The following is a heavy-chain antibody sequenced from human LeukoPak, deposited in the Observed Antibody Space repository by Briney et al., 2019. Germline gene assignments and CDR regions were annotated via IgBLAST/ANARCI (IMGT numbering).Heavy chain of an antibody. D-gene: IGHD2-8*01. CDR3: AKDMGYFTN. Sequence: GGSLRLSCAASGFTFSTAWMSWVRQAPGKGLEWVGRVKSKSDGGTTDYAAPVKGRFTISRDDSKNTLYLQMNSLKTEGTAVYYCAKDMGYFTNWGQGTLVTVSS. J-gene: IGHJ4*02. V-gene: IGHV3-15*01. CDR1: GFTFSTAW. CDR2: VKSKSDGGTT.